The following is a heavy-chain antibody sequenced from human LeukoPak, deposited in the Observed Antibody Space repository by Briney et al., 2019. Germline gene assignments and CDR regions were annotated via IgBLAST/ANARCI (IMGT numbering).Heavy chain of an antibody. CDR3: TRDRGTYNWFDP. D-gene: IGHD2-15*01. V-gene: IGHV3-73*01. CDR2: IDKKDNLYAT. J-gene: IGHJ5*02. CDR1: GFSFSGSS. Sequence: PGGSLRLSCAASGFSFSGSSVHWVRQSSGRGLEWVGLIDKKDNLYATAYAESVRGRFTISRDDSKDTAFLHMDSLKTEDTALYYCTRDRGTYNWFDPWGQGTLVTVPS.